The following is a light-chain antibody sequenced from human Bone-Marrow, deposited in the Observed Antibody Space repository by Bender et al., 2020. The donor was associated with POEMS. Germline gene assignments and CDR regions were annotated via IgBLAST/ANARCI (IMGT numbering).Light chain of an antibody. Sequence: QSALTQPASVSGSPGQSITISCTGSSSEPAVYNFVTWYQQHPGKAPKLMIYDVTNRPSGVSNRFSGSKSGNTASLTISGLQADDEADYYCSSYTTSSTWVFGGGTKLTVL. CDR3: SSYTTSSTWV. CDR1: SSEPAVYNF. CDR2: DVT. V-gene: IGLV2-14*01. J-gene: IGLJ3*02.